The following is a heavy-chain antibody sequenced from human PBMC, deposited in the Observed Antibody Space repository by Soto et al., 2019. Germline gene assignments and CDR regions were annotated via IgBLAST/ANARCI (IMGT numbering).Heavy chain of an antibody. CDR2: INPSGGST. V-gene: IGHV1-46*01. Sequence: ASVKVSCKASGYTFTSYYMHWVRQAPGQGLEWMGIINPSGGSTSYAQKFQGRVTMTRDTSTSTVYMELSSLRSEDTAVYYCAATGGYSYGPNYYYYYGMDVWGQGTTVTVSS. J-gene: IGHJ6*02. CDR3: AATGGYSYGPNYYYYYGMDV. D-gene: IGHD5-18*01. CDR1: GYTFTSYY.